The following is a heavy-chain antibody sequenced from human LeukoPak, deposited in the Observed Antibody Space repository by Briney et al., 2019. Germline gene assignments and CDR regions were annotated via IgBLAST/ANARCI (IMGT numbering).Heavy chain of an antibody. CDR1: GGSISSRNW. J-gene: IGHJ6*03. D-gene: IGHD3-10*01. CDR3: ARIRGFGADYYYYYMDV. CDR2: IHHSGST. V-gene: IGHV4-4*02. Sequence: SETLSLTCDDSGGSISSRNWWSWVRQPPGQGLEWIGEIHHSGSTNYNPSLKSRVTISVDKSKNQFSLKLSSVTAADTAVYYCARIRGFGADYYYYYMDVWGNGTTVTVSS.